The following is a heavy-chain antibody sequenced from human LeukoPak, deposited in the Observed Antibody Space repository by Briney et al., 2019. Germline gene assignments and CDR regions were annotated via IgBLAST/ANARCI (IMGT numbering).Heavy chain of an antibody. CDR2: VYYSGST. J-gene: IGHJ4*02. V-gene: IGHV4-59*02. CDR3: ARIHRYCSGGACYVLDN. D-gene: IGHD2-15*01. Sequence: SETLSLTCVVSGGSVSGYYWGWIRQPPGRGLEWIGYVYYSGSTNYNPSFKSRITISVDTSRNQFSLQLSSVTAADTAVHYCARIHRYCSGGACYVLDNWGQGTLVAVSS. CDR1: GGSVSGYY.